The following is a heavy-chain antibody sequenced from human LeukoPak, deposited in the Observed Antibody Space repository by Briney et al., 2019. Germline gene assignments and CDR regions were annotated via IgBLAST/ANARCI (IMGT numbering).Heavy chain of an antibody. D-gene: IGHD3-16*02. CDR1: GDSISSGNY. CDR3: ARGLGVSTPLRLGELSPIYYYGMDV. CDR2: IFHTGST. Sequence: SETLSLTCTVSGDSISSGNYWGWIRQPPGKGLEWIGSIFHTGSTYFNLPLKSRVTISVDTSKNQFSLRLSSVTAADTAVYYCARGLGVSTPLRLGELSPIYYYGMDVWGQGTTVTVSS. V-gene: IGHV4-38-2*02. J-gene: IGHJ6*02.